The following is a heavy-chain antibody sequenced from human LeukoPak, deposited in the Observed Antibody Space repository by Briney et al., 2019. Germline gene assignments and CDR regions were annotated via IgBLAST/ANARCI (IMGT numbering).Heavy chain of an antibody. J-gene: IGHJ3*02. CDR2: MNPNSGNT. CDR3: ARGPYCSSTSCYAHDAFDI. D-gene: IGHD2-2*01. Sequence: ASVKVSCKASGYTFTSYDINWVRQATGRGLEWMGWMNPNSGNTGYAQKFQGRVTMTRNTSISTAYMELSSLRSEDTAVYYCARGPYCSSTSCYAHDAFDIWGQGTMVTVSS. V-gene: IGHV1-8*01. CDR1: GYTFTSYD.